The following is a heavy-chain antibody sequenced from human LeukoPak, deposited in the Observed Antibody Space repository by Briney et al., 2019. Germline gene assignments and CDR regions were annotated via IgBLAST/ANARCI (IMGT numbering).Heavy chain of an antibody. V-gene: IGHV4-34*01. CDR3: ARAHRYCSGGSCPKPPGY. CDR2: INHSGST. D-gene: IGHD2-15*01. J-gene: IGHJ4*02. CDR1: GGSFSGYY. Sequence: SETLSLTCAVYGGSFSGYYWSWIRQPPGKGLEWIGEINHSGSTNYNPSLKSRVTISVDTSKNQFSLKLSSVTAADTAVYYCARAHRYCSGGSCPKPPGYWGQGTLVTVSS.